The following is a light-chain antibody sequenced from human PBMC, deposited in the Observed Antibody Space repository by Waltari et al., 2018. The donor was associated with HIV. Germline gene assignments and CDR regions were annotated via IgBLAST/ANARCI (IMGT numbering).Light chain of an antibody. CDR1: NIGSKG. CDR3: QVWDSSTDLRV. J-gene: IGLJ2*01. CDR2: DDS. Sequence: SYVLTQPPSVSVAPGPTARITCGGNNIGSKGVHRYQRTPSQAPVLVVYDDSYRPSGIPERCSGSSSWNTATLTISRVEAGDEADFYCQVWDSSTDLRVFGGGTKLTVL. V-gene: IGLV3-21*02.